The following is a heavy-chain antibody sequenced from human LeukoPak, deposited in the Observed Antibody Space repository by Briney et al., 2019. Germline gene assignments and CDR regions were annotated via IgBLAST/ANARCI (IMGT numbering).Heavy chain of an antibody. CDR2: ISGSGGST. Sequence: GGSLRLFCAASGFTFSSYAMSWVRQAPGKGLEWVSAISGSGGSTYYADSVKGRFTISRDNSKNTLYLQMNSLRAEDTAVYYCARGTDTKPFWSGYWVDVWGQGTTVTVSS. J-gene: IGHJ6*02. CDR1: GFTFSSYA. CDR3: ARGTDTKPFWSGYWVDV. D-gene: IGHD3-3*01. V-gene: IGHV3-23*01.